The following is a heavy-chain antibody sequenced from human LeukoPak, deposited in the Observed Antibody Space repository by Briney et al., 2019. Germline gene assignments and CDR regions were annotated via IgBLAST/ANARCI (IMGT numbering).Heavy chain of an antibody. CDR3: ARLSSNYDSSGYYYDY. D-gene: IGHD3-22*01. Sequence: GESLQISCKGSGYSFTSYWIGWVRQMPGKGLEWMGIIYPGDSDTRYSPSFQGQVTISADKSISTAYLQWSSLKASDTAMYYCARLSSNYDSSGYYYDYWGQGTLVTVSS. J-gene: IGHJ4*02. CDR1: GYSFTSYW. CDR2: IYPGDSDT. V-gene: IGHV5-51*01.